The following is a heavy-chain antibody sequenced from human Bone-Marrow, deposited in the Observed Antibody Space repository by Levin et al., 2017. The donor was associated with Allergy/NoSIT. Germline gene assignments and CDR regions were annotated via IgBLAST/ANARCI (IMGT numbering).Heavy chain of an antibody. D-gene: IGHD2-2*02. CDR2: IRSKAYGGTT. CDR3: TRGRTCSSTSCYTDYFDY. V-gene: IGHV3-49*03. CDR1: GFTFGDYA. J-gene: IGHJ4*02. Sequence: GGSLRLSCTASGFTFGDYAMSWFRQAPGKGLEWVGFIRSKAYGGTTEYAASVKGRFTISRDDSKSIAYLQMNSLKTEDTAVYYCTRGRTCSSTSCYTDYFDYWGQGTLVTVSS.